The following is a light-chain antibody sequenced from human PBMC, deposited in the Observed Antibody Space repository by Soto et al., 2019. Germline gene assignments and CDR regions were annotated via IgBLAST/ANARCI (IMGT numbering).Light chain of an antibody. J-gene: IGKJ3*01. CDR3: QQYNSNLFS. CDR2: DAS. Sequence: DIQMTQSPSTLSSSVGDTVTITCRASQNINKWLAWYQHKPGKAPKLLIYDASSLEGGVPSRFSGSGSGTEFTLTISSLQPADSATYYCQQYNSNLFSFGPGSKVDVK. CDR1: QNINKW. V-gene: IGKV1-5*01.